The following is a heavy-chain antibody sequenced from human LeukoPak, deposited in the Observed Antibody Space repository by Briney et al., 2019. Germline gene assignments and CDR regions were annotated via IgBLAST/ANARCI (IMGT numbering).Heavy chain of an antibody. CDR1: GYTFTGYQ. V-gene: IGHV1-2*06. Sequence: ASVKVSCKASGYTFTGYQIHWVRQAPGQGLEWTGRINPNSGGTNYAQKFQGRVTMTRDTSISTAYMELSGLTSDDTAVYYCARDMVSGGSYSTRFDYWGQGTLVTVSS. J-gene: IGHJ4*02. CDR2: INPNSGGT. D-gene: IGHD1-26*01. CDR3: ARDMVSGGSYSTRFDY.